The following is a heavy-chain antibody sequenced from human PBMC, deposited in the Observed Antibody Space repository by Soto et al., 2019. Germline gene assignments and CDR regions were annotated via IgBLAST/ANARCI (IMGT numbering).Heavy chain of an antibody. CDR3: ARGQYSSCSYYYYYGMDV. D-gene: IGHD6-6*01. Sequence: GGSLRLSCAASGFTFSSYGMHWVRQAPGKGLEWVAVISYDGSNKYYADSVKGRFTISRDNSKNTLYLQMNSLRAEDTAVYYCARGQYSSCSYYYYYGMDVWGQGTTVTVSS. CDR2: ISYDGSNK. J-gene: IGHJ6*02. CDR1: GFTFSSYG. V-gene: IGHV3-30*03.